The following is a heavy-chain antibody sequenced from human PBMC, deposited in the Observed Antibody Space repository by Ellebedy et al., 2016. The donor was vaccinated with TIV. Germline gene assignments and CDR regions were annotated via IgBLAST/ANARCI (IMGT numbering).Heavy chain of an antibody. D-gene: IGHD3-10*01. J-gene: IGHJ5*02. CDR3: ARGAWFGELLTIDNWFDP. CDR1: GYTFTSYY. CDR2: INPNSGGT. V-gene: IGHV1-2*04. Sequence: AASVKVSCKASGYTFTSYYMHWVRQAPGQGLEWMGWINPNSGGTNYAQKFQGWVTMTRDTSISTAYMELSRLRSDDTAVYYCARGAWFGELLTIDNWFDPWGQGTLVTVSS.